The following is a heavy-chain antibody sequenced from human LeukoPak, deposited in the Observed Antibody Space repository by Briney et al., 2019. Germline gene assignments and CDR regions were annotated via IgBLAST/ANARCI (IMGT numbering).Heavy chain of an antibody. CDR3: VSTMVRGVIVSLFPPYFFDY. D-gene: IGHD3-10*01. V-gene: IGHV6-1*01. CDR2: TYYRSKWYN. CDR1: GDSVSSNSAA. Sequence: SQTLSLTCALSGDSVSSNSAAWNWIRQSPSRGLEWLGRTYYRSKWYNDYAVSVKSRITINPDTSKNQFSLQLNSVTPEDTAVYYCVSTMVRGVIVSLFPPYFFDYWGQGTLVTVSS. J-gene: IGHJ4*02.